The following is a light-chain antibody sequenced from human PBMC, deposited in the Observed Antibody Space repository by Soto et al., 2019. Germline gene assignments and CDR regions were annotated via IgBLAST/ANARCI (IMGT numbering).Light chain of an antibody. V-gene: IGKV1-39*01. CDR3: QQSYSTPFT. J-gene: IGKJ2*01. CDR1: QSISIY. Sequence: DIQMTQSPSSLSASVGDSVTITCRASQSISIYLNWYQQKPGKAPKLLIYAASSLQSGVPSSFSGSGSGTDFTLAISSMQPEDFATYYCQQSYSTPFTFGQGTKLEIK. CDR2: AAS.